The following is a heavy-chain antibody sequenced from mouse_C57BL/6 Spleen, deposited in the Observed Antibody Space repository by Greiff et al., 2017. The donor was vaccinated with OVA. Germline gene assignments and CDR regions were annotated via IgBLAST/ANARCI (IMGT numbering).Heavy chain of an antibody. CDR2: ISSGGSYT. J-gene: IGHJ2*01. CDR3: ARHDFDYDRGYFDY. D-gene: IGHD2-4*01. CDR1: GFTFSSYG. Sequence: EVKLVESGGDLVKPGGSLKLSCAASGFTFSSYGMSWVRQTPDKRLEWVATISSGGSYTYYPDSVKGRFTISRDNAKNTLYLQMSSLKSEDTAMYYCARHDFDYDRGYFDYWGQGTTLTVSS. V-gene: IGHV5-6*01.